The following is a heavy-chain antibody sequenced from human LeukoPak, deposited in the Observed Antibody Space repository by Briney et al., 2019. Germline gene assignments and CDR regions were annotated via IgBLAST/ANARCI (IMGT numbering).Heavy chain of an antibody. CDR2: ISSSGSTI. CDR3: AKSFIAAANKDFDY. V-gene: IGHV3-48*03. CDR1: GFTFSSYE. J-gene: IGHJ4*02. D-gene: IGHD6-13*01. Sequence: GGSLRLSCAASGFTFSSYEMNWVRQAPGKGLEWVSYISSSGSTIYYADSVKGRFTISRDNSKNTLYLQMNSLRAEDTAVYYCAKSFIAAANKDFDYWGQGTLVTVSS.